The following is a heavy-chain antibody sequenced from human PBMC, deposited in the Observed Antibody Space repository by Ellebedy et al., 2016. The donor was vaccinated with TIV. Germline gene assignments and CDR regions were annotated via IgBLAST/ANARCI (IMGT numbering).Heavy chain of an antibody. D-gene: IGHD6-19*01. J-gene: IGHJ6*02. Sequence: ASVKVSCKASGFTFTSYAMHWVRQAPGQRLEWMGWINAGNGDTKFSQKFQGRVTITRDTSASTAYMELSSLRSEDTAVYYCVRYSSGWYHYGMDVWGQGILVTVSS. CDR3: VRYSSGWYHYGMDV. V-gene: IGHV1-3*01. CDR1: GFTFTSYA. CDR2: INAGNGDT.